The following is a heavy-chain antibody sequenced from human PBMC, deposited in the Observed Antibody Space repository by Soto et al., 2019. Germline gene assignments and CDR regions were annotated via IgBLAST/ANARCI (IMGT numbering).Heavy chain of an antibody. CDR3: AKMVNLWVVVAALNPPEFDY. D-gene: IGHD2-15*01. Sequence: GGSLRLSCAASGFTFSSYAMSWVRQAPGKGLEWVSAISGSGGSTYYADSVKGRFTISRDNSKNTLYLQMNSLRAEDTAVYYCAKMVNLWVVVAALNPPEFDYWGQGTLVTVSS. V-gene: IGHV3-23*01. J-gene: IGHJ4*02. CDR1: GFTFSSYA. CDR2: ISGSGGST.